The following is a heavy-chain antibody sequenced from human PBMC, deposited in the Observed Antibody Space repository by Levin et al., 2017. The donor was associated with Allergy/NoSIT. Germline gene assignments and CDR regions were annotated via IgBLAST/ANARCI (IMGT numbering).Heavy chain of an antibody. J-gene: IGHJ5*01. CDR2: IIPLFGTT. CDR1: GGTFTSA. CDR3: ATAASYDYWSRFDS. D-gene: IGHD3/OR15-3a*01. Sequence: KISCKASGGTFTSALSWIRQAPGQGLEWMGGIIPLFGTTNYAQKFQGRVTITADKSTRTAYMELRSLRSEDTALYYCATAASYDYWSRFDSWGQGTLVSVSS. V-gene: IGHV1-69*06.